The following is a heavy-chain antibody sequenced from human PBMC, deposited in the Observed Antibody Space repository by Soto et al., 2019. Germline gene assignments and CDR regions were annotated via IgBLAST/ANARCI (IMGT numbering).Heavy chain of an antibody. CDR2: INTAGDT. D-gene: IGHD3-22*01. CDR3: ARGRSSGYYYFDY. V-gene: IGHV3-13*04. Sequence: GGSLRLSCAASGFTFSGYDMHWVRQATGKGLEWVSTINTAGDTYYPDSVKGQFTISRENAKNSLYLQINSLKAGDTAVFYCARGRSSGYYYFDYWGLGTLVTVSS. CDR1: GFTFSGYD. J-gene: IGHJ4*02.